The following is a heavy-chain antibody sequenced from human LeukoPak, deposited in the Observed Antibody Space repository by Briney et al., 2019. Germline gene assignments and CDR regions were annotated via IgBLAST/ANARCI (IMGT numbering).Heavy chain of an antibody. J-gene: IGHJ4*02. Sequence: SETLSLTCTVSGGSISSSSYHWGWIRQPPGKGLEWIGSIYYSGDTYYNPSLKSRVTISVDTSKNQFSLKLSSVTAADTAVYYCARHRSGAYSYGVLDYWGQGTLVTVSS. CDR2: IYYSGDT. D-gene: IGHD5-18*01. V-gene: IGHV4-39*01. CDR3: ARHRSGAYSYGVLDY. CDR1: GGSISSSSYH.